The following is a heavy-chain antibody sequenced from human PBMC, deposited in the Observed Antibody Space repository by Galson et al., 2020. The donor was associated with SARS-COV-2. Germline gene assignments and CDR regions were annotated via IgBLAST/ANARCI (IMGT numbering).Heavy chain of an antibody. CDR1: GGSISSNNC. CDR3: ARDHSGYLQLYGSYYYGMDV. V-gene: IGHV4-4*02. D-gene: IGHD5-12*01. J-gene: IGHJ6*02. Sequence: SETLSLTCAVSGGSISSNNCWTGVRQPPRKGLEWTGTIYHTGSTNYDPSLKSRVTISVDKSKNQFSLKLRSMTAADTGVYYCARDHSGYLQLYGSYYYGMDVWGQGTTVTVSS. CDR2: IYHTGST.